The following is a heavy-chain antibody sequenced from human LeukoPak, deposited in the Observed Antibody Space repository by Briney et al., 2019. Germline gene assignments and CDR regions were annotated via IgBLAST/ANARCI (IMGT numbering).Heavy chain of an antibody. J-gene: IGHJ6*02. V-gene: IGHV4-59*08. CDR2: IYYSGST. CDR1: GGSISSYY. Sequence: LSETLSLTCTVSGGSISSYYWSWIRQPPGKGLEWIGYIYYSGSTNYNPSLKSRVTISVDTSKNQFSLKLSSVTAADTAVYYCARSRYSYYGMDVWGQGTTVTVSS. D-gene: IGHD3-9*01. CDR3: ARSRYSYYGMDV.